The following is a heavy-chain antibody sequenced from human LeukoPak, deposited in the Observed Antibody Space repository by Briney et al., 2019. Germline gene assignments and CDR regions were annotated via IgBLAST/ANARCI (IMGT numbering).Heavy chain of an antibody. V-gene: IGHV1-18*01. CDR3: ARPANLYYASDAFDL. J-gene: IGHJ3*01. CDR1: GYNFRNYA. D-gene: IGHD2-8*01. CDR2: ISAYTGHT. Sequence: ASVKVSCKAYGYNFRNYAINWVRQAPGQGLEWMGWISAYTGHTNYAQKFQGRVTMTANTSTNTASMELRSLRSDDTAVYYCARPANLYYASDAFDLWGQGTMVTVSS.